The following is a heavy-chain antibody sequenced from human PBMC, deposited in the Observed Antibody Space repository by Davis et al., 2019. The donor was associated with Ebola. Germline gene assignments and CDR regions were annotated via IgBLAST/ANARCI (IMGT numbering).Heavy chain of an antibody. D-gene: IGHD5-18*01. CDR2: FSAHNGNI. CDR3: ARDGGGYSYGDY. J-gene: IGHJ4*02. Sequence: AASVKVSCKASGYSFSSYGFSWVRQAPGQGLEWMGWFSAHNGNIYYAQKFQGRVTITRVTYASTAYMELSSLRSEDTALYYCARDGGGYSYGDYWGQGTLVTVSS. V-gene: IGHV1-18*01. CDR1: GYSFSSYG.